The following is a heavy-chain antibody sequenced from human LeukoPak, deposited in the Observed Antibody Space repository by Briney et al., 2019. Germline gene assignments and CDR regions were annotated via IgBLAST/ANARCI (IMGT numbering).Heavy chain of an antibody. CDR3: ARGDYYDEVDY. D-gene: IGHD3-22*01. CDR2: INPSGGST. J-gene: IGHJ4*02. CDR1: GYSENFYG. Sequence: ASVKVSCKTSGYSENFYGITWVRQVAGQGLEWMGIINPSGGSTSYAQKFQGRVTMTRDTSTSTVYMELSSLRSEDTAVYYCARGDYYDEVDYWGQGTLVTVSS. V-gene: IGHV1-46*02.